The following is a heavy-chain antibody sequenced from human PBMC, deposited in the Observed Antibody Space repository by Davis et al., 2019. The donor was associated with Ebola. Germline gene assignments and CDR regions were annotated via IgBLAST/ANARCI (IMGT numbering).Heavy chain of an antibody. J-gene: IGHJ4*02. D-gene: IGHD3-3*01. CDR2: ISYDGSNK. Sequence: GESLKISCTASGFTFSSYGMHWVRQAPGKGLEWVAVISYDGSNKYYADSVKGRFTISRDNSNNTVYLQINSLRVEDTAVYYCAKDYDFWSGYYLFDYWGQGTLVTVSS. CDR3: AKDYDFWSGYYLFDY. V-gene: IGHV3-30*18. CDR1: GFTFSSYG.